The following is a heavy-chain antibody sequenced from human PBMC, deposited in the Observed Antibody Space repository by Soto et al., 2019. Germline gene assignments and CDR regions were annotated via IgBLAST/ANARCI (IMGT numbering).Heavy chain of an antibody. CDR1: GYTFTSYD. CDR2: MNPNSRNT. V-gene: IGHV1-8*01. J-gene: IGHJ6*03. CDR3: APGGYSGYEPLYYYYYMDV. Sequence: ASVKVSCKASGYTFTSYDINWVRQATGQGLERMGWMNPNSRNTGYAQKFQGRVTMTRNTSISTAYMELSSLRSEDTAVYYCAPGGYSGYEPLYYYYYMDVWGKGTTVTVSS. D-gene: IGHD5-12*01.